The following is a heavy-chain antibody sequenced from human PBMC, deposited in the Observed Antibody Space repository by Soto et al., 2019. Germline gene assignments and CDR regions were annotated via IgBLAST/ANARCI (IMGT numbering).Heavy chain of an antibody. CDR3: AKDVGKDGYIGKCFDP. V-gene: IGHV1-69*15. D-gene: IGHD5-12*01. J-gene: IGHJ5*02. CDR2: IIPIFGSA. CDR1: GGTFSNYA. Sequence: QVQLVQSGAEVKKPGSSVKVSCKASGGTFSNYAITWVRQAPGQGLEWLGRIIPIFGSANYAHKFQGRVTITADESTTTAYMELSSLRSDDTAVYYRAKDVGKDGYIGKCFDPWGQGTLITVSS.